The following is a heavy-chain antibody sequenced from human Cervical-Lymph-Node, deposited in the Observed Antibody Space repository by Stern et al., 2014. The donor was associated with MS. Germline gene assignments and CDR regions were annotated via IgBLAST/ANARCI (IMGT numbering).Heavy chain of an antibody. D-gene: IGHD4-17*01. CDR2: RYPGDSDT. CDR3: ARDYGDYAFDY. J-gene: IGHJ4*02. V-gene: IGHV5-51*01. CDR1: GYSFTANW. Sequence: EVHLVESGAEVKKPGESLKISCKGSGYSFTANWIAWVRQMPGKGLEWMGIRYPGDSDTRYSTSVQGQCTISADKSISTAYLQWSSLKASDTAMYYCARDYGDYAFDYWGQGTLVTVSS.